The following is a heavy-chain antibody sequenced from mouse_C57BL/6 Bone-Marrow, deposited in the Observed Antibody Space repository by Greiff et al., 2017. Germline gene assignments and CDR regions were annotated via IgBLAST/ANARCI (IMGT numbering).Heavy chain of an antibody. J-gene: IGHJ1*03. CDR1: GFSFNTYA. V-gene: IGHV10-1*01. CDR2: IRSKSNNYAT. CDR3: VAPYWYFDV. Sequence: DVKLVESGGGLVQPKGSLKLSCAASGFSFNTYAMNWVRQAPGKGLEWVARIRSKSNNYATYYADSVKDRFTISRDDSESMLYLQMNNLKTEDTAMYYCVAPYWYFDVWGTGTTVTVSS.